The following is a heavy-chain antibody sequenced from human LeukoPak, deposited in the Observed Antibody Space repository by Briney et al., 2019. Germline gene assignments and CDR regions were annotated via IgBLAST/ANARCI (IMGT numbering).Heavy chain of an antibody. J-gene: IGHJ4*02. D-gene: IGHD3-22*01. CDR3: ARGYYYFH. V-gene: IGHV4-39*01. Sequence: IPSETLSLTCTVSGGSISSSSYYWGWIRQPPGKGLEWIGSIYYSGSTYYNPSLKSRVTISVDTSKNQFSLKLSSVTAADTAVYYCARGYYYFHWGQGTLVTVSS. CDR2: IYYSGST. CDR1: GGSISSSSYY.